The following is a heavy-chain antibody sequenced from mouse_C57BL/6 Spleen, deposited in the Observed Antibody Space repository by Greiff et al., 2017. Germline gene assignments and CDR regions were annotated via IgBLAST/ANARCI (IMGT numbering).Heavy chain of an antibody. Sequence: EVQVVESGGGLVKPGGSLKLSCAASGFTFSSYAMSWVRQTPEKRLEWVATISDGGSYTSYPDNVKGRFTISRDNAKNNLYLQMSHLKSEDTAMYYCARDYYGSSRYVEVWGTGTTVTVSS. V-gene: IGHV5-4*01. CDR1: GFTFSSYA. CDR3: ARDYYGSSRYVEV. J-gene: IGHJ1*03. CDR2: ISDGGSYT. D-gene: IGHD1-1*01.